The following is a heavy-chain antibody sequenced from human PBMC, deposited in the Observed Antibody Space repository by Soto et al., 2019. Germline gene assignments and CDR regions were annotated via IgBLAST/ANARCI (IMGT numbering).Heavy chain of an antibody. Sequence: GASVKVSCKASGYTFTSYYMHWVRQAPGQGLEWMGIINPSGGSTSYAQKFQGRVTMTRDTSTSTVYMELGSLRSEDTAVYYCAREIIEMATSYNWFDPWGQGTLVTVSS. CDR2: INPSGGST. V-gene: IGHV1-46*01. CDR3: AREIIEMATSYNWFDP. D-gene: IGHD5-12*01. CDR1: GYTFTSYY. J-gene: IGHJ5*02.